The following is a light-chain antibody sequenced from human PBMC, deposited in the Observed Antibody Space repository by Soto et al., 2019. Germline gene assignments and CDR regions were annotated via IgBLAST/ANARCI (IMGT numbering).Light chain of an antibody. CDR2: AAS. J-gene: IGKJ4*01. Sequence: DIQMTQSPSSLSASVGDRVSITYRASQAISNYLAWYQQKPGKAPQLLIYAASTLHSGVPSRFSGSGSGTDFTLTISSLEPEDFAVYYCQQRTHSPVTFGGGTKVDI. V-gene: IGKV1-27*01. CDR3: QQRTHSPVT. CDR1: QAISNY.